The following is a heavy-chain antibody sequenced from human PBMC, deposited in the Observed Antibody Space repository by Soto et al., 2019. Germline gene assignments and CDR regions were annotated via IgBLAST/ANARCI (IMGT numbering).Heavy chain of an antibody. J-gene: IGHJ6*02. V-gene: IGHV1-3*01. CDR2: INAGNGNT. D-gene: IGHD3-10*01. Sequence: GASVKVSCKASGYTFTSYAMHWVRQAPGQRLEWMGWINAGNGNTKYSQKFQGRVTITRDKSASTAYMELSSLRSEDTAGYYCAGASRIMVWFGELPGDHYYYGMDVWGQGTTVTVSS. CDR3: AGASRIMVWFGELPGDHYYYGMDV. CDR1: GYTFTSYA.